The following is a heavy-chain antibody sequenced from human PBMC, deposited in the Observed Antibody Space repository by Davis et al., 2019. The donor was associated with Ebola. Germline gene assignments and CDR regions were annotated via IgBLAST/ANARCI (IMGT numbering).Heavy chain of an antibody. J-gene: IGHJ6*02. CDR1: GGSFSGYH. D-gene: IGHD2-2*01. Sequence: PSETLSLTCAVYGGSFSGYHWSWIRQPPGKGLEWIGEINHSGSTNYNPPLKSRVTISVDTSKNQFSLKLTSVTAADTAVYYCARIVVVPAAIYSYYYGMDVWGQGTTVTVSS. CDR3: ARIVVVPAAIYSYYYGMDV. CDR2: INHSGST. V-gene: IGHV4-34*01.